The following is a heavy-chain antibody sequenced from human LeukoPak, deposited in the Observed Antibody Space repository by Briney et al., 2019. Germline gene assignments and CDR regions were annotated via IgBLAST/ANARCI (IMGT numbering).Heavy chain of an antibody. V-gene: IGHV3-33*01. CDR3: AREGPRGNSQLGY. D-gene: IGHD1-1*01. J-gene: IGHJ4*02. CDR1: GFTFSSYG. CDR2: IWYDGSNK. Sequence: SGGSLRLSCAASGFTFSSYGMHWVRQAPGKGLEWVALIWYDGSNKYYADSVKGRLTISRDNSKNTLYLQMNSLRAEDTAVYYCAREGPRGNSQLGYWGQGTLVTVSS.